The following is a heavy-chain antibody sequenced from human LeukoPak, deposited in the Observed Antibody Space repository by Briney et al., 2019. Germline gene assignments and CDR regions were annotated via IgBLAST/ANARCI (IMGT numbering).Heavy chain of an antibody. CDR3: ARGYYGILSGHWFDP. Sequence: SETLSLTCTVSGGSISSGGDYWSWIRQPAGKGLVWIGHIYPSRSTDYNPSLKSRVTISVDTSKNQFSLKLSSVTAADTAVYYCARGYYGILSGHWFDPWGQGTLVTVSS. CDR1: GGSISSGGDY. V-gene: IGHV4-61*09. CDR2: IYPSRST. J-gene: IGHJ5*02. D-gene: IGHD3-9*01.